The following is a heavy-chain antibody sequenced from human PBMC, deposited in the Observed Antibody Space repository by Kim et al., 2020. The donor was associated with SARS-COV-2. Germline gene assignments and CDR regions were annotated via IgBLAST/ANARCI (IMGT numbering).Heavy chain of an antibody. CDR1: GYSFTSYW. CDR3: ATTDWGIYGDYVGRTGYYCGMDV. Sequence: GESLKISCKGSGYSFTSYWISWVRQMPGKGLEWMGRIDPSDSYTNYSPSFQGHVTISADKSISTAYLQWSSLKASDTAMYYCATTDWGIYGDYVGRTGYYCGMDVWGQGTTVTVSS. CDR2: IDPSDSYT. V-gene: IGHV5-10-1*01. J-gene: IGHJ6*02. D-gene: IGHD4-17*01.